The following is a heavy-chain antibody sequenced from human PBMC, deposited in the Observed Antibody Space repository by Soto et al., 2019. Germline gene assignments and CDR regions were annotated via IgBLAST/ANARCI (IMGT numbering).Heavy chain of an antibody. V-gene: IGHV4-30-4*01. CDR1: GGSISSGDYY. Sequence: QVQLQESGPGLVKPSQTLSLTCTVSGGSISSGDYYWSWIRQPPGKGLEWIGYTYYSGSTYYNPSLKSRVTIAVDTSKNQFSLKLSSVTAADTAVYYCARDIILEWPAGGWFDPWGQGTLVTVSS. CDR2: TYYSGST. D-gene: IGHD3-3*01. CDR3: ARDIILEWPAGGWFDP. J-gene: IGHJ5*02.